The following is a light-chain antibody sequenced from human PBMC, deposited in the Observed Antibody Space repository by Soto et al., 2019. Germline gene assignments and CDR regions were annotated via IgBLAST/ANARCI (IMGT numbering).Light chain of an antibody. CDR3: QQYNNWLWT. V-gene: IGKV3-15*01. CDR2: GAS. Sequence: EIVMTQSPATLSVSPGERATLSCRASQSVSGNLAWYQQKPGQAPRLLIYGASTRGPGIPARFSGSGSGTEFTLTISSLQSEDFALYYCQQYNNWLWTFGQGTKVDI. CDR1: QSVSGN. J-gene: IGKJ1*01.